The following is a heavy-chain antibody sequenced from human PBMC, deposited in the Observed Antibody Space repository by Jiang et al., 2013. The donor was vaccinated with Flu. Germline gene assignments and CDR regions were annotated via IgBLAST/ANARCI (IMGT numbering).Heavy chain of an antibody. Sequence: KPTQTLTLTCTFSGFSLSTSGVGVGWIRQPPGKALEWLALIYWDDDKRYSPSLKSRLTITKDTSKNQVVLTMTNMDPVDTATYYCAHSLTYYSSGWNLRSGYLDYWGQGTLVTVSS. D-gene: IGHD6-19*01. J-gene: IGHJ4*02. CDR3: AHSLTYYSSGWNLRSGYLDY. CDR1: GFSLSTSGVG. V-gene: IGHV2-5*02. CDR2: IYWDDDK.